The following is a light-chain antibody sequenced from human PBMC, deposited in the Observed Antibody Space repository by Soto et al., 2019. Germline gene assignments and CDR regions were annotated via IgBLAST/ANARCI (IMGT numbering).Light chain of an antibody. CDR2: LGS. V-gene: IGKV2-28*01. CDR1: QSLLHSNGYNY. CDR3: MQALQTPRT. J-gene: IGKJ1*01. Sequence: DIVMTQSPLSLPVTPGEPASISCRSSQSLLHSNGYNYLDWYLQKPGQSPQLLIYLGSNRASGVPDRFSGSGSGTDFTLKISRVEAEDVGVYYCMQALQTPRTFGQGTKVENK.